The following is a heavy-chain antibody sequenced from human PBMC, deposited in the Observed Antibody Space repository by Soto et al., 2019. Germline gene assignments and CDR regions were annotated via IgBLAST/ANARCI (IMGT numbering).Heavy chain of an antibody. CDR2: INPSGGST. J-gene: IGHJ4*02. CDR3: ARDFKAKDYDFWSGENY. Sequence: ASVKVSCKASGYTFTSYYMHWVRQAPGQGLEWMGIINPSGGSTSYAQKFQGRVTMTRDTSMSTVYMELSSLRSEDTAVYYCARDFKAKDYDFWSGENYWGQGTLVTVSS. CDR1: GYTFTSYY. V-gene: IGHV1-46*03. D-gene: IGHD3-3*01.